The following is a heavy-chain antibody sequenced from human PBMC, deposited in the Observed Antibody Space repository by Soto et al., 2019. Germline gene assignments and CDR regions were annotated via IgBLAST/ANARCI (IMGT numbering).Heavy chain of an antibody. V-gene: IGHV4-4*02. D-gene: IGHD6-19*01. CDR1: GDSVTSNVW. CDR3: ARDAAVPGESDRFDY. CDR2: AYHNGLT. J-gene: IGHJ4*02. Sequence: SETLSLTCAVSGDSVTSNVWWSWVRQPPGKGLEWIGEAYHNGLTDYDPSLKSRVTMSVDTSKNEFSLKLTSLTAADTAIYYCARDAAVPGESDRFDYWGQGTLVTVSS.